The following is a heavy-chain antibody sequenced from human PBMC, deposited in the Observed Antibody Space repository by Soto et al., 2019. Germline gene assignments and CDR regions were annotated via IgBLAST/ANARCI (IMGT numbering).Heavy chain of an antibody. Sequence: SVKVSCKASGSNFSASAVQWVRQARGQRLEWIGWIVVGSGDTNYAQDFQERVTITMDMSTSTAYMQLSSLRSEDTAIYYCAGTTSSYYYYGMDVWGQGTTVTVSS. CDR2: IVVGSGDT. CDR3: AGTTSSYYYYGMDV. J-gene: IGHJ6*02. V-gene: IGHV1-58*01. CDR1: GSNFSASA. D-gene: IGHD1-7*01.